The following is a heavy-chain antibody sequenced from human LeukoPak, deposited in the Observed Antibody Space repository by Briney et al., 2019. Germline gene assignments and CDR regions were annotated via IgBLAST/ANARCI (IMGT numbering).Heavy chain of an antibody. Sequence: QAGGSLRLSCAASGFTFSIYAMSWVRQTPGKGLEWVSAISGSGGSTYYADSVKGRFTISRDNSKNTLYLQMNSLRAEDTAVYYCAKDLGAKTRIAVAGTVDFQHWGQGTLVTVSS. CDR3: AKDLGAKTRIAVAGTVDFQH. CDR1: GFTFSIYA. CDR2: ISGSGGST. V-gene: IGHV3-23*01. D-gene: IGHD6-19*01. J-gene: IGHJ1*01.